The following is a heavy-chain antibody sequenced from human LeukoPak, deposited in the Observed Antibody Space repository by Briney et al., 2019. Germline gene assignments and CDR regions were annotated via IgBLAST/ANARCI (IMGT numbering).Heavy chain of an antibody. CDR3: ARVYSLSSRDFRYYYYYMDV. J-gene: IGHJ6*03. CDR2: IYYSGST. V-gene: IGHV4-59*12. D-gene: IGHD1-26*01. CDR1: GFTFSSYG. Sequence: GSLRLSCAASGFTFSSYGMNWIRQPPGKGLEWIGYIYYSGSTNYNPSLKSRVTISVDTSKNQFSLKLRSVTAADTAVYYCARVYSLSSRDFRYYYYYMDVWGKGTTVTVSS.